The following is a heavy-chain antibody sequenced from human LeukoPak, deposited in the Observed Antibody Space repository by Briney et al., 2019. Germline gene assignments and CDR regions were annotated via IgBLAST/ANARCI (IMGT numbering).Heavy chain of an antibody. D-gene: IGHD3-3*01. CDR2: INHSGST. J-gene: IGHJ4*02. Sequence: PSETLSLTCAVYGGSFSGYYWSWIRQPPGKGLEWIGEINHSGSTYYNPSLKSRVTISVDTSKNQFSLKLGSVTAADTAVYYCAREVTFGVVIKRYYFDYWGQGTLVTVSS. V-gene: IGHV4-34*01. CDR3: AREVTFGVVIKRYYFDY. CDR1: GGSFSGYY.